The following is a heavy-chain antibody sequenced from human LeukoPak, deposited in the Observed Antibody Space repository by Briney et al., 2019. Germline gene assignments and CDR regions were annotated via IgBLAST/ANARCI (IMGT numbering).Heavy chain of an antibody. V-gene: IGHV4-39*01. CDR2: IYYSGST. Sequence: SETLSLTCTVSGDSISSSSYYWVWLRQPPGKGLEWIATIYYSGSTYYNPSLKSRVTISVDTSKNQFSLKLSSVTAADTAMYYCARYWGPYDNSGAYFDYWGQGTLVTVSS. CDR1: GDSISSSSYY. J-gene: IGHJ4*02. CDR3: ARYWGPYDNSGAYFDY. D-gene: IGHD3-22*01.